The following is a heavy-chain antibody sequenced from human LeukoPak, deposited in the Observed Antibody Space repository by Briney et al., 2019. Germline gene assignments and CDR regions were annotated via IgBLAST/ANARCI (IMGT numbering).Heavy chain of an antibody. Sequence: PSETLSPTCTVSGGSISNYYWSWIRQPPGKGLEWIGYIYYSESPSYNPSLKSRVTISVDTSKNQFSLKLTSVTAADTAVYYCARDRGWGSVDYWGQGTLVTVSS. D-gene: IGHD7-27*01. CDR3: ARDRGWGSVDY. V-gene: IGHV4-59*01. J-gene: IGHJ4*02. CDR1: GGSISNYY. CDR2: IYYSESP.